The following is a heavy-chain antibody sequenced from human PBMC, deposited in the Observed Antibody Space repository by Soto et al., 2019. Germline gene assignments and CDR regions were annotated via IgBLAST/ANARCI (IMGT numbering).Heavy chain of an antibody. CDR2: IYTSGGT. D-gene: IGHD4-4*01. CDR1: GGSMTSYY. J-gene: IGHJ6*02. CDR3: ARGAVTGVDYGLAV. V-gene: IGHV4-4*07. Sequence: PSETLSLTCSVSGGSMTSYYWSWIRQPAGKGLEWIGRIYTSGGTNYNPSLKSRVTMSRDTSKKQISLKLNSVTAADTAVYYCARGAVTGVDYGLAVWGQGTRVTVSS.